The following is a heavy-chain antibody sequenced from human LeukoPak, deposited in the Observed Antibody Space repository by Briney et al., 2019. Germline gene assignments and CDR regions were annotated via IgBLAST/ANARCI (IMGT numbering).Heavy chain of an antibody. Sequence: GGSLRLSCAASGFTFSSYAMHWVRQAPGKGLEWVAVISYDGSNKYYADSVKGRFTISRDNSKNTLYLQMNSLRAEDTAVYYCARVAFGAFDIWGQGTVVTVSS. J-gene: IGHJ3*02. CDR2: ISYDGSNK. V-gene: IGHV3-30-3*01. D-gene: IGHD3-3*01. CDR1: GFTFSSYA. CDR3: ARVAFGAFDI.